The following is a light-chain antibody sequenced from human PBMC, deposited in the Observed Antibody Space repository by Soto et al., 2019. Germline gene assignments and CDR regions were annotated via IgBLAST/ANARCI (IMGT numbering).Light chain of an antibody. CDR1: SSNIGSNP. Sequence: QSVLTQPPSASGTPGQRVTISCSGSSSNIGSNPVSWYHQLPGAAPKLLIYTTNQRPSGVPDRFSGSKSGTSASLAISGLQSEDEADYYCAAWDDSFVVFGGGTKVTVL. CDR3: AAWDDSFVV. V-gene: IGLV1-44*01. J-gene: IGLJ2*01. CDR2: TTN.